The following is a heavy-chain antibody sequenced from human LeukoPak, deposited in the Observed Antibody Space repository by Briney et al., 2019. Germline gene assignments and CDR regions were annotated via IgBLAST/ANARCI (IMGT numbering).Heavy chain of an antibody. J-gene: IGHJ6*02. D-gene: IGHD2-21*01. CDR1: GGAINSYY. Sequence: SETLSLTCSMSGGAINSYYWSWIRQIPGKGLEWIGNIYFSAGTKYNPSLKSRVTISLDASKSQFSLRLSSVTAADTAVYYCARDRRGLWGMDVWGQGITVIVSS. V-gene: IGHV4-59*01. CDR3: ARDRRGLWGMDV. CDR2: IYFSAGT.